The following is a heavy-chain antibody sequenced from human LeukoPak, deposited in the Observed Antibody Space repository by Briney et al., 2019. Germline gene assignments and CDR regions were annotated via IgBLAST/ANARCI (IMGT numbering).Heavy chain of an antibody. J-gene: IGHJ6*02. V-gene: IGHV4-34*01. CDR2: INHSGST. CDR3: ARLLDPYYGMDV. Sequence: SETLSLTCTVSGGSISSYYWSWIRQPPGKGLEWIGEINHSGSTNYNPSLKSRVTISVDTSKNQFSLKLSSVTAADTAVYYCARLLDPYYGMDVWGQGTTVTVSS. CDR1: GGSISSYY.